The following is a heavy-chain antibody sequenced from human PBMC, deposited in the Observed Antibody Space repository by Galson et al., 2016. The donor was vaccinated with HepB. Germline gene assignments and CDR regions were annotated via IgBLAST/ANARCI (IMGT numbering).Heavy chain of an antibody. CDR3: ARHIVVVVVANMNAFDI. D-gene: IGHD2-15*01. CDR2: IKQDGSKK. J-gene: IGHJ3*02. CDR1: GFTFSSYW. V-gene: IGHV3-7*01. Sequence: SLRLSCAASGFTFSSYWMSWVRQAPGKGLEWVANIKQDGSKKYYVDSVKGRFTISRDNAKNSLYLQMNSLRAEETAVYYCARHIVVVVVANMNAFDIWGQGTMVTVSS.